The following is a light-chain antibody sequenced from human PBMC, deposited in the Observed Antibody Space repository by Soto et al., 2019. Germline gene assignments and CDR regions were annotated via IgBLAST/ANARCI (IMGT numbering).Light chain of an antibody. J-gene: IGKJ1*01. CDR2: RAS. V-gene: IGKV1-39*01. Sequence: DLQMTQSPSSLSESVGDRVTISCRSSQIITTSLNWYHQKPGTAPRLLISRASIVQTGVPPRFSGSGSGRDFTLTISSLRPEEIGIYFCQQSYSSPWTFGPGTRVDI. CDR1: QIITTS. CDR3: QQSYSSPWT.